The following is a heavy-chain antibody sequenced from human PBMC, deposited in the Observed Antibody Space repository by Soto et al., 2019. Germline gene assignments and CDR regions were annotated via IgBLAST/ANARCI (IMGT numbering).Heavy chain of an antibody. Sequence: HPGGSLRLSCAASGFTFSSYAMHWVRQAPGKGLEWVAVISYDGSNKYYADSVKGRFTISRDNSKNTLYLQMNSLRAEDTAVYYCARPLYIVVVLPRFDPWRQGTMVTVS. D-gene: IGHD2-2*01. CDR3: ARPLYIVVVLPRFDP. CDR2: ISYDGSNK. J-gene: IGHJ5*02. V-gene: IGHV3-30-3*01. CDR1: GFTFSSYA.